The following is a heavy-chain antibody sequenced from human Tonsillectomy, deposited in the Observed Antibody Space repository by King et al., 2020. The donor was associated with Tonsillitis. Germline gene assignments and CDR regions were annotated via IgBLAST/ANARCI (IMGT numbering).Heavy chain of an antibody. V-gene: IGHV4-61*01. D-gene: IGHD2-21*01. CDR1: GGSVSSDTYY. CDR2: IYNIGST. J-gene: IGHJ4*02. CDR3: ASGPFYSSY. Sequence: HVQLQESGPGLVKPSETLSLTCTVSGGSVSSDTYYWSWIRQPPGKGLEWIGYIYNIGSTNYNPSLKSRVTISVDTSKNQFSLKLSSVTAADTAVYFCASGPFYSSYWGQGSSVTVSS.